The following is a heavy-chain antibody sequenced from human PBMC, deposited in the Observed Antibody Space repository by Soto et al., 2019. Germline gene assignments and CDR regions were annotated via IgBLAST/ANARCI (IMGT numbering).Heavy chain of an antibody. CDR1: GFSLSTSGVG. V-gene: IGHV2-5*02. CDR3: AHRLAAAGPIPYYYYGVAF. Sequence: QITLKESGPTLVKPTQPLPLTCNFSGFSLSTSGVGVGWIRQPPGKALEWLALIYWDDDKRYSPSLKSRLTITKDTAKNHVVLTSTNMDLVDTSTYYCAHRLAAAGPIPYYYYGVAFWGKGTTVTVYS. CDR2: IYWDDDK. J-gene: IGHJ6*04. D-gene: IGHD6-13*01.